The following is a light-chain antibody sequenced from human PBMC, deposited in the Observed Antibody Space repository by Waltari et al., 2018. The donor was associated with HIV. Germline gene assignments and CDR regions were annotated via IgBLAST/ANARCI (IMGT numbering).Light chain of an antibody. CDR1: QGIISY. J-gene: IGKJ3*01. CDR3: LHLNSYPLT. CDR2: AAS. Sequence: DIQLTQSPSFLSASVGDRVTLTCRASQGIISYLAWYQQKPGKAPKLLMYAASTLQSGVPSSFSGSGSGTEFTLTISSLQPEDFATYYCLHLNSYPLTFGPGTKVEIK. V-gene: IGKV1-9*01.